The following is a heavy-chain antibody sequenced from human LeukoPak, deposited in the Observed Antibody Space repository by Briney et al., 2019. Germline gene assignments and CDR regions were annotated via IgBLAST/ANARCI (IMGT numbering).Heavy chain of an antibody. Sequence: QPGGSLRLSCAASGFTFSSYGMHWVRQAPGKGLEWVAFIRYDGNNKYYAGSVKGRFTISRDNSKNTPFLQMNSLRADDTAIYYCAKRDFWGQGTLVTVSS. J-gene: IGHJ4*02. CDR3: AKRDF. CDR2: IRYDGNNK. V-gene: IGHV3-30*02. CDR1: GFTFSSYG.